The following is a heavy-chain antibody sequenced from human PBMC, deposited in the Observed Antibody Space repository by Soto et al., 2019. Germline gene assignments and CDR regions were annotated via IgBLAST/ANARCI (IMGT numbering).Heavy chain of an antibody. CDR1: GYSFTNYW. Sequence: PXESLKISCEVSGYSFTNYWIGWVRQMPGKGLEWMGLFFHGDSDIKYSPSFQGRITISADKAISTAYLQWSSLRASDTATYYCARGSGTFPHFDYWGQGTLVTVSS. V-gene: IGHV5-51*01. CDR2: FFHGDSDI. J-gene: IGHJ4*02. CDR3: ARGSGTFPHFDY. D-gene: IGHD1-26*01.